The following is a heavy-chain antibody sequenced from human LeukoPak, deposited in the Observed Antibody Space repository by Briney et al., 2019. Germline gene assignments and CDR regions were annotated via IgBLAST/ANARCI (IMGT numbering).Heavy chain of an antibody. CDR1: GFTFSSYS. CDR2: ISSSSSYI. D-gene: IGHD1-26*01. Sequence: GGSLRLSCAASGFTFSSYSMNWVRQAPGKGLEWVSSISSSSSYIYYADSVKGRLTISRDNAKNSLYLQMNSLRAEDTAVYYCARGTKWEPRDYWGQGTLVTVSS. J-gene: IGHJ4*02. CDR3: ARGTKWEPRDY. V-gene: IGHV3-21*01.